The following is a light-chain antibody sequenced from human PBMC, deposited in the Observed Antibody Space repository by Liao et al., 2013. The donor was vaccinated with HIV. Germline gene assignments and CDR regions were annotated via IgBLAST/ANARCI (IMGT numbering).Light chain of an antibody. J-gene: IGLJ1*01. Sequence: SYELAQPPSVSVSPGQTASITCSGDYLGDKYASWYHVKPGQSPVLVIYQDNKRPSGIPERYAGSNSGITATLTISGIRPVDEGDYYCQTWDSSTYVFGTGTKVTVL. CDR2: QDN. CDR3: QTWDSSTYV. CDR1: YLGDKY. V-gene: IGLV3-1*01.